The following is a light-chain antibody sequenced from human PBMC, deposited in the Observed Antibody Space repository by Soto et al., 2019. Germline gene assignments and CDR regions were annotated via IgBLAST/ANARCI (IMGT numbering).Light chain of an antibody. V-gene: IGLV2-14*03. J-gene: IGLJ2*01. Sequence: QSALTQPASVSGSPGQPITISCSGSTSDIGAYNYVSWYQQHPGKAPKLLIYDVSYRPSGISDRFSGSKSGNTASLTISGXXXEDEADYYCSSYGASRILFGGGTQLTVL. CDR2: DVS. CDR3: SSYGASRIL. CDR1: TSDIGAYNY.